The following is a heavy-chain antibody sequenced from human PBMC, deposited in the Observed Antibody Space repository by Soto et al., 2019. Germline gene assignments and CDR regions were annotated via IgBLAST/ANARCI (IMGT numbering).Heavy chain of an antibody. V-gene: IGHV3-30*18. CDR1: GFTFSSYG. CDR2: ISYDGSNK. Sequence: QVQLVESGGGVVQPGRSLRLSCAASGFTFSSYGMHWVRQAPGKGLEWVAVISYDGSNKYYADSVKGRFTISRDNSKNTLYLQMNSLRAEDTAVYYCAKEREVGSSWDYYYYGMDVW. D-gene: IGHD6-13*01. CDR3: AKEREVGSSWDYYYYGMDV. J-gene: IGHJ6*01.